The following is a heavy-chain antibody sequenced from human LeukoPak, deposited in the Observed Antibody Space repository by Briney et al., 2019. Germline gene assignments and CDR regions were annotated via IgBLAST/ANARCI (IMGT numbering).Heavy chain of an antibody. CDR1: GFTFSSYS. J-gene: IGHJ3*02. V-gene: IGHV3-21*01. D-gene: IGHD3-22*01. CDR2: ISSSSSYI. Sequence: GGSLRLSCAASGFTFSSYSMNWVRQAPGMGLEWVSSISSSSSYIYYADSVKGRFTISRDDAKNSLYLQMHSLRAEDTAVYYCARDDGWSSGYYDTLDAFDIWGQGTVVIVSS. CDR3: ARDDGWSSGYYDTLDAFDI.